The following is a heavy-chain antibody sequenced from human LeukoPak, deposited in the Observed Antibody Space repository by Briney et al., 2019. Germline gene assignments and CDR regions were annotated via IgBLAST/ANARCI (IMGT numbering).Heavy chain of an antibody. CDR2: IYYSGST. CDR3: ARVYGYNFGTYYFDY. V-gene: IGHV4-59*01. D-gene: IGHD5-24*01. J-gene: IGHJ4*02. Sequence: SETLSLTCTVSGGSISSYYWSWIRQPPGKGLEWIGYIYYSGSTNYNPSLKSRVTISVDTSKNQSSLKLSSVTAADTAVYYCARVYGYNFGTYYFDYWGQGTLVTVSS. CDR1: GGSISSYY.